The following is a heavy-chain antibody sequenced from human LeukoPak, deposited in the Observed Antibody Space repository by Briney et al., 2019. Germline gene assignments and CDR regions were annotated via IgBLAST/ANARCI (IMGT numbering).Heavy chain of an antibody. V-gene: IGHV1-18*01. Sequence: ASVKVSCKASGYTFTSYGISWVRQAPEQGLEWMGWISAYNGNTNYAQKLQGRVTMTTDTSTSTAYMELRSLRSDDTAVYYCARTILAVAGATRNHDAFDIWGQGTMVTVSS. J-gene: IGHJ3*02. CDR3: ARTILAVAGATRNHDAFDI. CDR1: GYTFTSYG. D-gene: IGHD6-19*01. CDR2: ISAYNGNT.